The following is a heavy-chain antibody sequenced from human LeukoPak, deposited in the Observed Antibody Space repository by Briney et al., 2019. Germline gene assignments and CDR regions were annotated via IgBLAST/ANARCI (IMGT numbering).Heavy chain of an antibody. CDR2: INANSGTT. CDR3: AKPISGGLAVTADWFHP. J-gene: IGHJ5*01. Sequence: GGSLRLSCAASGFAFSVYAMSWLRQPPGKGLEWVSTINANSGTTSYAASVRGRFSISRDNSKNTLHLQLNTLRADDTATYYCAKPISGGLAVTADWFHPWGQGTLVVVSS. CDR1: GFAFSVYA. V-gene: IGHV3-23*01. D-gene: IGHD6-19*01.